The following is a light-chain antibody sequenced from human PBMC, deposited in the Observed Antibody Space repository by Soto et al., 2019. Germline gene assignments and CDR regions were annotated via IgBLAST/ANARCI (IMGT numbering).Light chain of an antibody. Sequence: EIVLTQSPGTLSLSPGERATLSCRTSQSISSNYLAWYQQKPGQAPRLLIFGASNRATGIPDRFGGSVSGTDFTLTISRLEPEDIAVYYCLQYLSSFTFGPGTKVDSK. J-gene: IGKJ3*01. CDR2: GAS. CDR3: LQYLSSFT. CDR1: QSISSNY. V-gene: IGKV3-20*01.